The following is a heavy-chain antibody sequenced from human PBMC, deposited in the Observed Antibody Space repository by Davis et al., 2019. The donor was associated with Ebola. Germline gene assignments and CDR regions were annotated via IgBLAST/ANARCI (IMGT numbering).Heavy chain of an antibody. CDR3: SRGRGSGNYP. CDR1: GYTFTGYD. J-gene: IGHJ5*02. V-gene: IGHV1-8*01. Sequence: AASVKVSCKASGYTFTGYDINWVRQATGQGLEWMGWMDPDSGNTDYAQKFQGRVTMTRDTSVSTAYMELSSLTSEDTAAYYCSRGRGSGNYPWGQGTLVTVSS. D-gene: IGHD3-10*01. CDR2: MDPDSGNT.